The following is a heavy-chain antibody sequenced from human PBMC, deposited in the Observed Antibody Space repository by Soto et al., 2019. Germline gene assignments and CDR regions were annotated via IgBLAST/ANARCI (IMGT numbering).Heavy chain of an antibody. J-gene: IGHJ3*02. Sequence: QVQLVQSGAEVKKPGSSVKVSCKASGGTFSSYAISWVRQAPGQGLEWMGGIIPIFGTANYAQKFQGRVTITADKSTSTAYMELSSLRSEDTAVYYCAREPLGLNPFNDAFDIWGQGTMVTVSS. D-gene: IGHD3-16*01. CDR2: IIPIFGTA. CDR3: AREPLGLNPFNDAFDI. CDR1: GGTFSSYA. V-gene: IGHV1-69*06.